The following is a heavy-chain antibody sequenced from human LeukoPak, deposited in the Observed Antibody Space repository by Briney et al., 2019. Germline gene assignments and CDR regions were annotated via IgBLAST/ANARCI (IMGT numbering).Heavy chain of an antibody. D-gene: IGHD6-13*01. CDR2: IYYSGTT. J-gene: IGHJ5*02. CDR1: GGAISSGGYY. CDR3: ARDGAAALGINWFDP. Sequence: SETLSFTCTVSGGAISSGGYYWSWIRQHPGKGLEWIGYIYYSGTTYYNPSLKSRVTMSVDTSKNQFSLKLSCVTAADTAVYYCARDGAAALGINWFDPWGQGTLVTVSS. V-gene: IGHV4-31*03.